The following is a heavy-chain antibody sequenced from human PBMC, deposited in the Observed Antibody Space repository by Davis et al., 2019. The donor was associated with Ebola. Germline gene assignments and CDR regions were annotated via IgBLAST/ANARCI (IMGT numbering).Heavy chain of an antibody. CDR1: GFTSGTSA. CDR2: ISVSGSTT. V-gene: IGHV3-23*01. Sequence: PGGSLRLSCAGSGFTSGTSAMSWVRQAPGKGLQWVSSISVSGSTTHYADSVKGRFTISRDNSKNTLYLQMNSLRAEDTAVYYCAKGWYQIDYWGQGTLVTVSS. CDR3: AKGWYQIDY. D-gene: IGHD1-14*01. J-gene: IGHJ4*02.